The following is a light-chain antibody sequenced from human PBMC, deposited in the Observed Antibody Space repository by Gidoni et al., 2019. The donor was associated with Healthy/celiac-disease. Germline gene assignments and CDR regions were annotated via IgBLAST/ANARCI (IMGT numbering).Light chain of an antibody. Sequence: IQLTQSPSSLSASVGDRVTITCRASQGISSYLAWYQHKPGKAPKLLIYAASTLQSGVPSRFSGSGSGTDFTLTISSLQPEDFATYYCQQLNSYPRAFGQGTKVEIK. V-gene: IGKV1-9*01. CDR1: QGISSY. CDR3: QQLNSYPRA. CDR2: AAS. J-gene: IGKJ1*01.